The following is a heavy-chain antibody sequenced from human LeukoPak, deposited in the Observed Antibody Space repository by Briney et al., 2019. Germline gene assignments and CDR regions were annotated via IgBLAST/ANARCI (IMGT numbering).Heavy chain of an antibody. CDR2: IYHSGST. J-gene: IGHJ4*02. CDR3: ARQTNSMVRGVIIRGKYDY. V-gene: IGHV4-30-2*01. D-gene: IGHD3-10*01. Sequence: SQTPSLTCAVSGGSISSGGYSWSWIRQPPGKGLEWIGYIYHSGSTYYNPSLKSRVTISVDRSKNQFSLKLSSVTAADTAVYYCARQTNSMVRGVIIRGKYDYWGQGTLVTVSS. CDR1: GGSISSGGYS.